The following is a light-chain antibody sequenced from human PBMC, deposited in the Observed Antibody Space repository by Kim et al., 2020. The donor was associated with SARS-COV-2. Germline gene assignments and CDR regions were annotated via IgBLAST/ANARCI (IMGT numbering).Light chain of an antibody. CDR1: HDINYY. Sequence: DIQMTQSPSSLSASVGDRVSITCQASHDINYYLNWYQHKPGKAPRLLIYDASNLETGVPSRFSGSGSGTYFTFTISSLQPEDIGTYYCQQYRVLSLTFGGGTKVDIK. V-gene: IGKV1-33*01. CDR2: DAS. J-gene: IGKJ4*01. CDR3: QQYRVLSLT.